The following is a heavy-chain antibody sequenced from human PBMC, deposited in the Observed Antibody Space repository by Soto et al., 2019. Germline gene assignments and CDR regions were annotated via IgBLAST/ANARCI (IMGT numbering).Heavy chain of an antibody. Sequence: GASVKVSCKASGYTFTGYYMHWVRQAPGQGLEWMGWINPNSGGTNYAQKFQGWVTMTRDTSISTAYMELSRLRSDDTAVYYCARDYRLIAAAGTSHSYYMDVWGKGTTVTVSS. J-gene: IGHJ6*03. CDR2: INPNSGGT. CDR1: GYTFTGYY. D-gene: IGHD6-13*01. CDR3: ARDYRLIAAAGTSHSYYMDV. V-gene: IGHV1-2*04.